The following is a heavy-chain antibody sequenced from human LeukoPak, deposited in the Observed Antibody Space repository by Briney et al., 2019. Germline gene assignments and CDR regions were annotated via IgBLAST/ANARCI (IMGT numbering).Heavy chain of an antibody. CDR1: GGSISSSSYY. V-gene: IGHV4-39*07. J-gene: IGHJ4*02. D-gene: IGHD6-13*01. Sequence: SETLSLTCTVSGGSISSSSYYWGWIRQPPGKGLEWIGSIYYSGSTYYNPSLKSRVTMSVDTSKNQFSLKLSSVTAADTAVYYCARGEAAGDFDYWGQGTLVTVSS. CDR2: IYYSGST. CDR3: ARGEAAGDFDY.